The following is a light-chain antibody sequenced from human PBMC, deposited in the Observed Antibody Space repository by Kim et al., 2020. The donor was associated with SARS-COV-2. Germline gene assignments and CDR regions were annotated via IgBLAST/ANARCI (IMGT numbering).Light chain of an antibody. CDR3: CSYAGDYTHVV. J-gene: IGLJ2*01. CDR1: SSDVGGYNY. V-gene: IGLV2-11*01. CDR2: DVT. Sequence: QSALTQPRSVSGSPGQSVTISCTGTSSDVGGYNYVSWYQQHPGRAPKLMINDVTKRPSGVPDRFSGSKSGNTASLTISGLQAEDEADYYCCSYAGDYTHVVFGAGTQVAV.